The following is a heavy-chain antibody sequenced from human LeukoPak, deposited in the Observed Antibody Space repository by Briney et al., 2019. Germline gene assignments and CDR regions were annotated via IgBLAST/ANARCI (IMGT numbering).Heavy chain of an antibody. J-gene: IGHJ3*02. D-gene: IGHD3-10*01. CDR1: GFTFSSYA. Sequence: GGSLRLSCAASGFTFSSYAMSWVRQAPGKGLEWVSAISGSGGSTYYADSVKGRFTISGDNSKNTLYLQMNSLRAEDTAVYYCAKVRLRGVGAFDIWGQGTMVTVSS. V-gene: IGHV3-23*01. CDR2: ISGSGGST. CDR3: AKVRLRGVGAFDI.